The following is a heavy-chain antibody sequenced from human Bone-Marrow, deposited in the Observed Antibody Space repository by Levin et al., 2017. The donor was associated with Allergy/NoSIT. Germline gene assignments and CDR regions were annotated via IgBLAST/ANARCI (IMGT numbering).Heavy chain of an antibody. J-gene: IGHJ4*02. CDR1: GASITDYY. D-gene: IGHD6-13*01. CDR2: IYHSGST. Sequence: SETLSLTCTVSGASITDYYWSWIRQPPGKGLEWIGYIYHSGSTNYNPSLKSRVIMSLETSRNQFSLRLTSVTAADTAVYFCARYSSSWSNFDYWGQGTLVTVSS. V-gene: IGHV4-59*01. CDR3: ARYSSSWSNFDY.